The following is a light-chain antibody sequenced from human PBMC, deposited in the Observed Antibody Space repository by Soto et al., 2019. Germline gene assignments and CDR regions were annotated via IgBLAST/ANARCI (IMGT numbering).Light chain of an antibody. V-gene: IGKV1-9*01. J-gene: IGKJ3*01. Sequence: IQLTQSPSSLSASVGDRVTISCRASQGIANFLAWYQQKPGKAPKLLIYGASTLQSGVPSRFSGSGSWTDFTLTSSSMQPEDFSTYYCQQLNSFPIPFGPGTKVDI. CDR3: QQLNSFPIP. CDR1: QGIANF. CDR2: GAS.